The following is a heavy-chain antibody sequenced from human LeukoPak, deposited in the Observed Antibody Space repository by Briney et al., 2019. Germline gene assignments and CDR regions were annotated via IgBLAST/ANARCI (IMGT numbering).Heavy chain of an antibody. V-gene: IGHV4-59*08. D-gene: IGHD2-15*01. Sequence: SETLSLTCTVSGGSISSYYWSWIRQPPGKGLEWIGYIYYSGSTNYNPSLKSRVTISVDTSKNQLSLKLSSVTAADTAVYYCARRRCSGGSCQSGYNWFDPWGQGTLVTVSS. J-gene: IGHJ5*02. CDR3: ARRRCSGGSCQSGYNWFDP. CDR1: GGSISSYY. CDR2: IYYSGST.